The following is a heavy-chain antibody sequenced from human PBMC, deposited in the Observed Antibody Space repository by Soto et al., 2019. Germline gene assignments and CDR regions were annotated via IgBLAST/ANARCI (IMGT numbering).Heavy chain of an antibody. CDR3: ARDLMPNSGYDDAFDI. Sequence: GGSLRLSCAASGFTFSSYSMNWVRQAPGKGLEWVSSISSSSSYIYYADSVKGRFTISRDNAKNSLYLQMNSLRAEDTAVYYCARDLMPNSGYDDAFDIWGQGTMVTVSS. V-gene: IGHV3-21*01. D-gene: IGHD5-12*01. CDR2: ISSSSSYI. J-gene: IGHJ3*02. CDR1: GFTFSSYS.